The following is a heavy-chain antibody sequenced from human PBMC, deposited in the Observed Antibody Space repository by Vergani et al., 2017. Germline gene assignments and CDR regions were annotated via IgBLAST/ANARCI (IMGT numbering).Heavy chain of an antibody. V-gene: IGHV3-30*18. CDR3: AKDHGGATLMVLDY. Sequence: QVQLVESGGGVVQPGRSLRLSCAASGFTFSSYGMHWVRQAPGKGLEWVAVISYDGSNKYYADSVKGRFTISRDNSKNTLYLQMNSLRAEDTAEYYCAKDHGGATLMVLDYWGQGTLVTVSS. CDR1: GFTFSSYG. CDR2: ISYDGSNK. D-gene: IGHD1-26*01. J-gene: IGHJ4*02.